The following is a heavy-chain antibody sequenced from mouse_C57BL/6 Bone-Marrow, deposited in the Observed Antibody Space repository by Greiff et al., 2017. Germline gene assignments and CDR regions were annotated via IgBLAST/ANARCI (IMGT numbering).Heavy chain of an antibody. CDR2: FLPTSGTT. CDR1: GYTFTRFW. V-gene: IGHV1-64*01. D-gene: IGHD2-3*01. J-gene: IGHJ1*03. Sequence: QVQLQQPGAELVKPGASVKLPCKPSGYTFTRFWMLWAPQRPGQGLQWIGPFLPTSGTTTYPAKVKSKATLTVDKSASTAYMQLSRLTAEDAAVYYGARDGYSWDLEVWGTGTTVTVSS. CDR3: ARDGYSWDLEV.